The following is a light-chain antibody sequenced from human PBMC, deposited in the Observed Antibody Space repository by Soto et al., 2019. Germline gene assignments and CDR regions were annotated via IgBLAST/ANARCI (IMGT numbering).Light chain of an antibody. CDR1: SSDVGRYNH. Sequence: QSALTQPASVSGSPGQSITISCTGTSSDVGRYNHVSWYQQHPGKAPKLMIYEVNNRPSGISNHFSGSKSGNTASLTISGLQAEDEADYYCSSYSSSSIWVFGGGTKVTVL. CDR3: SSYSSSSIWV. V-gene: IGLV2-14*01. CDR2: EVN. J-gene: IGLJ3*02.